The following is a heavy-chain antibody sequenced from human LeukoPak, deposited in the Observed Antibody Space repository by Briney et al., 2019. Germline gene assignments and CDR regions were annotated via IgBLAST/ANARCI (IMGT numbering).Heavy chain of an antibody. D-gene: IGHD3-22*01. Sequence: ASVKVSCKASGYTFTGYYMHWVRQAPGQGLEWMGWINPNSGGTNYAQKFQGRVTMTRDTSISTAYMELSGLRSDDTAVYYCARDWSHVAYYYDSSGPDRLDYWGQGTLVTVSS. V-gene: IGHV1-2*02. CDR3: ARDWSHVAYYYDSSGPDRLDY. J-gene: IGHJ4*02. CDR2: INPNSGGT. CDR1: GYTFTGYY.